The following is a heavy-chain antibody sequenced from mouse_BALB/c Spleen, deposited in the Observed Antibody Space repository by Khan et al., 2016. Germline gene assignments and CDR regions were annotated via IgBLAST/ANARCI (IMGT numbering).Heavy chain of an antibody. J-gene: IGHJ4*01. CDR1: GYTFTNYG. CDR3: ARTGDYPYYAMDY. V-gene: IGHV9-3*02. CDR2: INSNTGEP. D-gene: IGHD2-13*01. Sequence: QIQLVQSGPELKKPGETVKISCKASGYTFTNYGMNWVKQAPGKGLKWMGWINSNTGEPTYAEEFKGRFAFSLETSARTAYLKIKNLKNDDTTTYFCARTGDYPYYAMDYWGQGTSVTVSS.